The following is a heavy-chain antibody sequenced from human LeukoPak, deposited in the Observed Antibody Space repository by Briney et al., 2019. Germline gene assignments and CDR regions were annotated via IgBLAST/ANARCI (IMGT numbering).Heavy chain of an antibody. V-gene: IGHV5-51*01. D-gene: IGHD2-15*01. Sequence: GESLKISCKGSGYSFTSYWIGWVRQMPGKRLEWMGIIYPGESDTRYSPSFQGQVTISADKSISTAYLQWSSLKASDTAMYYCARLLGGGGATRGGAYAFDIWGQGTMVTVSS. CDR2: IYPGESDT. CDR1: GYSFTSYW. J-gene: IGHJ3*02. CDR3: ARLLGGGGATRGGAYAFDI.